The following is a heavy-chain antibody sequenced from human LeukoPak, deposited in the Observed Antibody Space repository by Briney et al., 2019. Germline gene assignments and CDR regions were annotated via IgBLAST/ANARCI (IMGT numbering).Heavy chain of an antibody. J-gene: IGHJ4*02. V-gene: IGHV3-15*06. D-gene: IGHD6-13*01. CDR3: TTGVATAAHDNY. CDR2: IKSRIDGETT. Sequence: GGSLRLSCTASGFTVSSSYMSWVRQAPGKGLEWVGRIKSRIDGETTHYTAPMKGRFTISRDDSENTLYLQMNSLKTEDTAVYYCTTGVATAAHDNYWGQGTLVTVSS. CDR1: GFTVSSSY.